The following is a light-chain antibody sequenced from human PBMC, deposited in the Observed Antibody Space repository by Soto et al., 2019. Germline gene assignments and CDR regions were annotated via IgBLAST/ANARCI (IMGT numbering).Light chain of an antibody. Sequence: EIVLTQSPGTLSLSPGERATLSCRVSQTVGSNLAWYQQKPGQAPRLLIYGASNRATGIPDRFSGSGSGTDFTLTISRLEPEDFAVYYCQQYGSSGTFGQGTKVDIK. CDR2: GAS. CDR1: QTVGSN. J-gene: IGKJ1*01. V-gene: IGKV3-20*01. CDR3: QQYGSSGT.